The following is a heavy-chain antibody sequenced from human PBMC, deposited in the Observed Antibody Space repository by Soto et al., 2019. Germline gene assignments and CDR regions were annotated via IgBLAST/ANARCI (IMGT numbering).Heavy chain of an antibody. CDR1: GYTFTSYY. V-gene: IGHV1-46*01. J-gene: IGHJ5*02. CDR2: INPSGGST. Sequence: GASVKVSCKASGYTFTSYYMHWVRQAPGQGLEWMGIINPSGGSTSYAQKFQGRVTMTRDTSTSTVYMELSSLRSEDTAVYYCARGAGGFPSYYDFWSGPERQYNWFDPWGQGTLVTVSS. D-gene: IGHD3-3*01. CDR3: ARGAGGFPSYYDFWSGPERQYNWFDP.